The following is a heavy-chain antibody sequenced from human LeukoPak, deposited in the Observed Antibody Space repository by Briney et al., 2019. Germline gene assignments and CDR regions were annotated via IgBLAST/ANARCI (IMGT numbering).Heavy chain of an antibody. V-gene: IGHV3-30*02. D-gene: IGHD6-13*01. Sequence: SGGSLRLSCAASGFTFSSYGMHWVRQAPGKGLEWVAFIRYDGSDKYYAESVKGRFTISRDNSKNTLYLQMNSLRAEDTAVYSCAKEIYRSSWYPAVVDYWGQGTLVTVSS. J-gene: IGHJ4*02. CDR1: GFTFSSYG. CDR3: AKEIYRSSWYPAVVDY. CDR2: IRYDGSDK.